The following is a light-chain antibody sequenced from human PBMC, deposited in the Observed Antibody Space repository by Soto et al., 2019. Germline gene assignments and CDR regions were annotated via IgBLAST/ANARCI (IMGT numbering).Light chain of an antibody. J-gene: IGLJ3*02. Sequence: QSALTQPASVSGSPGQSITISCTGTSSDVGTYNLVSWYQQHPDKAPKLMIYEVDKRPSGVSNRFSGSKSGNRASLTISGLQAEDEADYYCCSYASTITWVFGGGTKVTVL. V-gene: IGLV2-23*02. CDR1: SSDVGTYNL. CDR3: CSYASTITWV. CDR2: EVD.